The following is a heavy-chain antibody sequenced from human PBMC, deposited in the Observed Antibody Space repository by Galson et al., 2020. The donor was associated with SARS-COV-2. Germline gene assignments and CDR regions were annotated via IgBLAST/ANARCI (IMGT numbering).Heavy chain of an antibody. CDR3: ARGLRLGGLSDYYYCCVGV. V-gene: IGHV3-21*01. J-gene: IGHJ6*02. D-gene: IGHD3-16*02. CDR1: GFTFSRYS. CDR2: ISSNSSYI. Sequence: GESLKISCAAYGFTFSRYSMNWVRKAPGKGLEWVPSISSNSSYIHYADSVKGRFTISRDNAKNSLYLQMNSLRAEDTAVYYCARGLRLGGLSDYYYCCVGVWVQGSTVSFTS.